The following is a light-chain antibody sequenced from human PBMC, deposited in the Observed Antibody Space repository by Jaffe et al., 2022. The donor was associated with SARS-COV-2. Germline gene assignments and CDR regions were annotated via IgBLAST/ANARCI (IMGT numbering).Light chain of an antibody. V-gene: IGKV1-12*01. CDR2: GAS. CDR1: QDISTW. J-gene: IGKJ1*01. CDR3: QQGNTFPRT. Sequence: DIQMTQSPSSVSASVGDRVTITCRASQDISTWLGWYQQKPGRAPKLLIYGASRLQSGVPSRFACSGSGTDFTLTINNLQPEDIATYYCQQGNTFPRTFGQGTKVEIK.